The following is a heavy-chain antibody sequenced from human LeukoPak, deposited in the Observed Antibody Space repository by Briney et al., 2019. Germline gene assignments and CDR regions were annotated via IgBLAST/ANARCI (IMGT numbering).Heavy chain of an antibody. J-gene: IGHJ5*02. CDR2: IGGSGDST. CDR3: AKLPTGYPNWFDP. V-gene: IGHV3-23*01. CDR1: GFTFSNSV. D-gene: IGHD3-9*01. Sequence: GGSLRLSCAASGFTFSNSVMGWVRQAPGKGLEWVSAIGGSGDSTYYTDSVTGRFTISRDNSKNTLYLQMNSLRAEDTALYYCAKLPTGYPNWFDPWGQGTLVTVSS.